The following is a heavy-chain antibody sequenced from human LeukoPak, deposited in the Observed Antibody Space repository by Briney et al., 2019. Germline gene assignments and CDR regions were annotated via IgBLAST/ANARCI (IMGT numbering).Heavy chain of an antibody. CDR2: IYYSGST. CDR3: ARLWSGWDGTYYGMDV. J-gene: IGHJ6*02. CDR1: GGSISSYY. D-gene: IGHD6-19*01. Sequence: EPSETLSLTCTVSGGSISSYYWSWIRQPPGKGLEWIGYIYYSGSTNYNPSLKSRVTISVDTSKYQFSLKLSSVTAADTAVYYCARLWSGWDGTYYGMDVWGQGTTVTVSS. V-gene: IGHV4-59*08.